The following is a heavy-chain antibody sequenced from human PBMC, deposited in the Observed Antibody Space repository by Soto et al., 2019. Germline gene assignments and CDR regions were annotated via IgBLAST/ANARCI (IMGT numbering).Heavy chain of an antibody. J-gene: IGHJ4*02. CDR1: GFTFSSHG. Sequence: PGGSLRLSCATSGFTFSSHGMNWVRQAPGKGLEWVSYISSGSGIIHYTDSVKGRFIISRDDDKNSLSLQMNSLRAEDTAVYYCARDGHYDILTGLTDNFDYWGQGTLVTVSS. D-gene: IGHD3-9*01. V-gene: IGHV3-48*01. CDR2: ISSGSGII. CDR3: ARDGHYDILTGLTDNFDY.